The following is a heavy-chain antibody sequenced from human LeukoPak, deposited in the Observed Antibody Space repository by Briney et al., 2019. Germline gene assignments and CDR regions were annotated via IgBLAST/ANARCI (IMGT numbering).Heavy chain of an antibody. D-gene: IGHD1-26*01. CDR1: GFTFSSYD. J-gene: IGHJ4*02. Sequence: GGSLRLSCAASGFTFSSYDMHWVRQATGKGLEWVSAISTTGDTYHPGSVKGRFTISRENAKSSLYLQMNSLRAEDTAVYYCARGRSGSYFDSWGQGTLVAVSS. CDR2: ISTTGDT. V-gene: IGHV3-13*04. CDR3: ARGRSGSYFDS.